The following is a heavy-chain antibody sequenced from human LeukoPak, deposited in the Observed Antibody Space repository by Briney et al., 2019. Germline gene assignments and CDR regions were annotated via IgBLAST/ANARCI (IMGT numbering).Heavy chain of an antibody. J-gene: IGHJ6*03. CDR1: GGSFSGYY. CDR3: ARGMVRGVIISSTYYYYMDV. V-gene: IGHV4-34*01. D-gene: IGHD3-10*01. Sequence: PSETLSLTCAVYGGSFSGYYWSWIRQPPGKGLEWIGEINHSGSTNYNPSLKSRVTISVDTSKNQFSLKLSSVTAADTAVYYCARGMVRGVIISSTYYYYMDVWGKGTTVTISS. CDR2: INHSGST.